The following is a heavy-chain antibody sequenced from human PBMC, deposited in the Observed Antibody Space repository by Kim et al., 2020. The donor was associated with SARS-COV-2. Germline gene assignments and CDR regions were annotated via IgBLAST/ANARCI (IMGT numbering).Heavy chain of an antibody. V-gene: IGHV3-21*01. CDR3: ARDPGYSYGVLRFDY. J-gene: IGHJ4*02. Sequence: GGSLRLSCAASGFTFSSYSMNWVRQAPGKGLEWVSSISSSSSYIYYADSVKGRFTISRDNAKNSLYLQMNSLRAEDTAVYYCARDPGYSYGVLRFDYWGQGTLVTVSS. CDR1: GFTFSSYS. D-gene: IGHD5-18*01. CDR2: ISSSSSYI.